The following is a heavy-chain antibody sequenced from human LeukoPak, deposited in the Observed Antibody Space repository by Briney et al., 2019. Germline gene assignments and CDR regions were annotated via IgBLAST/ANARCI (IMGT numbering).Heavy chain of an antibody. CDR3: ASSSSYGSGWGYWFDP. Sequence: ASVKVSCKASGGTFISYAISWVRQAPGQGLEWMGGIIPIFGTANYAQKFRGRVTITADKSTRTAYMELSSLRSEDTAVYYCASSSSYGSGWGYWFDPWGQGTLVTVSS. V-gene: IGHV1-69*06. CDR1: GGTFISYA. J-gene: IGHJ5*02. CDR2: IIPIFGTA. D-gene: IGHD3-10*01.